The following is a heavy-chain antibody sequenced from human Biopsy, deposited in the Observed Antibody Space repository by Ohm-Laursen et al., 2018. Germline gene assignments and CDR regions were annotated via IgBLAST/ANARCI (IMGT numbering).Heavy chain of an antibody. Sequence: SETLSLTCTVSGGSISGHFWSWVRQPAGKGLEWIGRIYSNGNTNYNPSLKSRVSMSVDTSKSHFSLNLTSVTAADTAMYYCARDEGLLRAFDIWGQGTLGTVSS. CDR1: GGSISGHF. J-gene: IGHJ3*02. D-gene: IGHD1-26*01. CDR3: ARDEGLLRAFDI. V-gene: IGHV4-4*07. CDR2: IYSNGNT.